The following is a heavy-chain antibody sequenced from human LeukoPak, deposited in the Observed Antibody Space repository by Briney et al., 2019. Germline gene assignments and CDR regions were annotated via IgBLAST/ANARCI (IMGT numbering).Heavy chain of an antibody. CDR2: IYYSGSA. CDR1: GRSISSYY. V-gene: IGHV4-59*07. Sequence: PSDTLSLTCSVSGRSISSYYWSGVRHPPGKGLACIMYIYYSGSANYNTSLKSRVTISVDTSKNQFSLKLRYVTAADTAVYYCARSYGSGSPCDLWGGGTLVSVSS. CDR3: ARSYGSGSPCDL. J-gene: IGHJ2*01. D-gene: IGHD3-10*01.